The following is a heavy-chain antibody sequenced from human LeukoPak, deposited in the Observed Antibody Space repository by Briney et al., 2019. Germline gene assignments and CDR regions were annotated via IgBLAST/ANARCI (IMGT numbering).Heavy chain of an antibody. V-gene: IGHV3-15*01. CDR1: GFTFRNFV. D-gene: IGHD4-17*01. CDR3: TTETAAGGMTTVTTSWFDP. Sequence: GGSLRLSCAASGFTFRNFVIHWVRQAPGKGLEWVGRIKSKTDGGTTDYAAPVKGRFTISRDDSKNTLYLQMNSLKTEDTAVYYCTTETAAGGMTTVTTSWFDPWGQGTLVTVSS. CDR2: IKSKTDGGTT. J-gene: IGHJ5*02.